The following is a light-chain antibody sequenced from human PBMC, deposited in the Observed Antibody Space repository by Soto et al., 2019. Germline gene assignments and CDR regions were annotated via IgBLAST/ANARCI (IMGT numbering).Light chain of an antibody. CDR3: SSYTSSSTVYV. V-gene: IGLV2-14*01. CDR2: DVS. J-gene: IGLJ1*01. Sequence: QSALTQPASVSGSPGQSITISCTGTSSDVGGYNYVSWYQQHPGKAPKLMIYDVSNRPSGVSNRFSGSKSGNTASLTISGXQAEDEADYYCSSYTSSSTVYVFGTGTKVTVL. CDR1: SSDVGGYNY.